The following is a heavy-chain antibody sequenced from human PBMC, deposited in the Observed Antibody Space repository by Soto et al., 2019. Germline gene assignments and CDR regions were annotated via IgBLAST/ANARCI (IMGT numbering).Heavy chain of an antibody. J-gene: IGHJ6*02. CDR2: ISYDGSNK. Sequence: PGGSLRLSCAASGFTFSSYAMHWVRQAPGKGLEWVAVISYDGSNKYYADSVKGRFTISRDNSKNTLYLQMNSLRAEDTAVYYCARDRIRYRHYYGMDVWGQGTTVTVSS. D-gene: IGHD3-9*01. CDR1: GFTFSSYA. CDR3: ARDRIRYRHYYGMDV. V-gene: IGHV3-30-3*01.